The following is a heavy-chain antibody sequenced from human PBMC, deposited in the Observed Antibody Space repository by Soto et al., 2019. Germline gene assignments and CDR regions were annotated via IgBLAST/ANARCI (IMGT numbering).Heavy chain of an antibody. V-gene: IGHV3-15*01. CDR1: GFSFRDAW. Sequence: GGSLRLSCAASGFSFRDAWMTWVRQAPGKRPEWIGRIKSQSDGGTPDHSAPVRGRFTISRDDSRNILYLQMDSLKTEDTAVYYCSIGSIVGAIGPWGQGALVTVSS. CDR3: SIGSIVGAIGP. J-gene: IGHJ5*02. CDR2: IKSQSDGGTP. D-gene: IGHD1-26*01.